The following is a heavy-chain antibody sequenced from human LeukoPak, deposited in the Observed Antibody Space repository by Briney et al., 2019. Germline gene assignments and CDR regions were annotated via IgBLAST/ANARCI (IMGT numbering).Heavy chain of an antibody. CDR1: GYTFTSNA. V-gene: IGHV1-3*01. Sequence: GASVKVSCKASGYTFTSNAIHWVRLAPGQGLEWMGWINAGNGNTKASQHLQGRVTITRDTSASTVHMELSSLRFEDTAVYYCARDRLPYRSSWSLNYWGQGTLVTVSS. J-gene: IGHJ4*02. CDR2: INAGNGNT. D-gene: IGHD6-13*01. CDR3: ARDRLPYRSSWSLNY.